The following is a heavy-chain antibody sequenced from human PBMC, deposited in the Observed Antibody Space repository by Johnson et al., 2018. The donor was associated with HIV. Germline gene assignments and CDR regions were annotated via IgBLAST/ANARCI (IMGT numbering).Heavy chain of an antibody. J-gene: IGHJ3*02. CDR1: GFTFSNYG. V-gene: IGHV3-30*19. CDR3: ARGPSQLYWPDVAFDI. Sequence: QVQLVESGGGVVQPGGSLRLSCAASGFTFSNYGSHWVRQAPGKGLEWVAVISYDGSNKYYADSVKGRFTISRDNAKNTLYLQMNSLRVEDTAVYHCARGPSQLYWPDVAFDIWGQGTTVTVSS. D-gene: IGHD2-8*02. CDR2: ISYDGSNK.